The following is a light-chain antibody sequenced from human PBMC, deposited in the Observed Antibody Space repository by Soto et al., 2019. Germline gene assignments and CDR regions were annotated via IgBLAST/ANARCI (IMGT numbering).Light chain of an antibody. V-gene: IGKV1D-12*01. CDR2: AAS. CDR1: QGISRS. Sequence: DIQMTQSPSSVSASVGDRVTISCQASQGISRSLAWYQQKPGKDPKLLIYAASSLQSGVPSRFSGSGFGTDFNLTISRLQTEDSAIYYCQQADTFTITFGQGTRLEIK. CDR3: QQADTFTIT. J-gene: IGKJ5*01.